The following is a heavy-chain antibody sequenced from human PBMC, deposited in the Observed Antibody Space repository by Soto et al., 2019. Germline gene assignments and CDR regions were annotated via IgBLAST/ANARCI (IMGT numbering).Heavy chain of an antibody. CDR3: AKDRPYIGSY. J-gene: IGHJ4*02. CDR2: ISSDGSTK. CDR1: GFTFSTFG. V-gene: IGHV3-30*18. Sequence: QVQLVESGGGVVQPGRSLRLSCAASGFTFSTFGMHWVRQAPGKALEWVAVISSDGSTKYYADSVKGRFTISGDNSKNMLYLQMNSLRAEDTAVYYCAKDRPYIGSYWGQGILVTVSS. D-gene: IGHD1-26*01.